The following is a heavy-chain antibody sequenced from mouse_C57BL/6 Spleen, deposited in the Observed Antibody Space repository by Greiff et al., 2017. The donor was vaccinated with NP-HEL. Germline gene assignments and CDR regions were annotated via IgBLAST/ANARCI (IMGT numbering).Heavy chain of an antibody. V-gene: IGHV1-26*01. J-gene: IGHJ2*01. CDR3: ASNLGTTVVFDY. CDR1: GYTFTDYY. D-gene: IGHD1-1*01. CDR2: INPNNGGT. Sequence: EVQLQQSGPELVKPGASVKISCKASGYTFTDYYMNWVKQSHGKSLEWIGDINPNNGGTSYNQKFKGKATLTVDKSSSTAYMELRSLTSEDSAVYYCASNLGTTVVFDYWGQGTTLTVSS.